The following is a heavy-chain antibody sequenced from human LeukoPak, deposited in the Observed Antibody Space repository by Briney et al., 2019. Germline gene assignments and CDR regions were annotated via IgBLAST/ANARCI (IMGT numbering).Heavy chain of an antibody. CDR1: GGSFSGYY. Sequence: PSETLSLTCAVYGGSFSGYYWSWIRQPPGRGLEWIGEINHSGSTNYNPSLKSRVTISVDTSKNQFSLKLSSVTAADTAVYYCASRTNDAFDVWGQGTMVTASS. CDR2: INHSGST. CDR3: ASRTNDAFDV. J-gene: IGHJ3*01. V-gene: IGHV4-34*01. D-gene: IGHD3-3*01.